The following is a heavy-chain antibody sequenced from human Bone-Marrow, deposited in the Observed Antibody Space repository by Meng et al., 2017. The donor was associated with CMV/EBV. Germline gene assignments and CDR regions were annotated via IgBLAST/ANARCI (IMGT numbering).Heavy chain of an antibody. Sequence: SETLSLTCIVSGGSISRSNYYWTWIRQPPGKGLEWIASIYYTGSTYYSPSLKSRLTISVDTSENHFSLSLNSVTAADTAVYYCATDRDLWGQGPRVTGYS. CDR1: GGSISRSNYY. CDR3: ATDRDL. CDR2: IYYTGST. J-gene: IGHJ5*02. V-gene: IGHV4-39*02.